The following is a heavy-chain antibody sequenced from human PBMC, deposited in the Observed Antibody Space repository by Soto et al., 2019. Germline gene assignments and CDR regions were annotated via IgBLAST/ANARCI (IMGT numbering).Heavy chain of an antibody. CDR3: AREGGRTYYYDSSGYFPYYFDY. D-gene: IGHD3-22*01. CDR1: GYTFTSYY. J-gene: IGHJ4*02. V-gene: IGHV1-46*01. CDR2: INPSGGST. Sequence: ASVKVSCKASGYTFTSYYMHWVRQAPGQGLEWMGIINPSGGSTSYAQKFQGRVTMTRDTFTSTVYMELSSLRSEDTAVYYCAREGGRTYYYDSSGYFPYYFDYWGQGTLVTVSS.